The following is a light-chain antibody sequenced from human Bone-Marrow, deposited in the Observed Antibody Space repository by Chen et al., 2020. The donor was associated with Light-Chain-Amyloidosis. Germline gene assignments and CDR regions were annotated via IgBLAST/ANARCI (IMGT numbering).Light chain of an antibody. CDR2: DDR. J-gene: IGLJ3*02. CDR1: NMGSTS. Sequence: SFVLTQPSSVSLAPGQPATLACGGNNMGSTSVHWYQQTPGQAPPLGVYDDRDRPSVLPARVSGSNSGNTATLAISRVEAGDGADYYCQVWDRSSDRPVFGGGTKLTVL. V-gene: IGLV3-21*02. CDR3: QVWDRSSDRPV.